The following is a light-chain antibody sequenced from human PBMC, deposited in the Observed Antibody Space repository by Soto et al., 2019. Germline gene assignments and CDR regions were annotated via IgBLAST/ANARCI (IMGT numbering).Light chain of an antibody. V-gene: IGLV2-8*01. CDR2: EVY. Sequence: QSVLTQPPSASGSPGQSVTISCTGTSSDVGGYNYFSWYQHHPGKAPKLIIYEVYKRPSGVPDRFSGSKSGNTAALTVSGLQAEDEADYYCSSYVGTNSYVFGTGTKVTVL. J-gene: IGLJ1*01. CDR3: SSYVGTNSYV. CDR1: SSDVGGYNY.